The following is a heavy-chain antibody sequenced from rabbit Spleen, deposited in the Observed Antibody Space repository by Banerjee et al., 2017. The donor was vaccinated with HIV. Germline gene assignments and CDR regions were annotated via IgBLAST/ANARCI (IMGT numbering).Heavy chain of an antibody. J-gene: IGHJ4*01. V-gene: IGHV1S42*01. D-gene: IGHD3-1*01. Sequence: EESGGGLVKPGGTLTLTCKASGFSFFSYWMSWVRQAPGKGLELIGCIYAGDGSTDYANWVNGRFTISKTSSTVDLKMTSLTAADTATYFCARDKELDIWGYEFNLWGPGTLVTVS. CDR1: GFSFFSYW. CDR3: ARDKELDIWGYEFNL. CDR2: IYAGDGST.